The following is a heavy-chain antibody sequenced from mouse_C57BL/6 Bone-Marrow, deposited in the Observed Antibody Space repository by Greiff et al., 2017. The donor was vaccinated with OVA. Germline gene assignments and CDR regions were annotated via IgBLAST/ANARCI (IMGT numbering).Heavy chain of an antibody. CDR2: IWWDDDK. V-gene: IGHV8-8*01. CDR1: GFSLSTFGMG. D-gene: IGHD1-1*01. CDR3: ARDCDGSSYGYFDV. Sequence: QVTLKVSGPGILQPSQTLSLTCSFSGFSLSTFGMGVGWIRQPSGKGLEWLAHIWWDDDKYYNPALKSRPSISKDTSKNQLFLKIANGDTADTATYYCARDCDGSSYGYFDVWGTGTTVTVSS. J-gene: IGHJ1*03.